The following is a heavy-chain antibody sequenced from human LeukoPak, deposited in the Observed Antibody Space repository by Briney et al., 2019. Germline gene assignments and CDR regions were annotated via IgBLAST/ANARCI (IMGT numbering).Heavy chain of an antibody. V-gene: IGHV4-59*01. D-gene: IGHD6-19*01. CDR3: ARGWGYFDD. J-gene: IGHJ4*02. CDR1: GXSISSYY. Sequence: SETLSLTCTVSGXSISSYYGSWIRQPPGKGLEWIGYLYYSGSTNYNPSLKSRVTISVDTSKNQCSLNLSSVTAADTAVYYCARGWGYFDDWGQGTLVTVSS. CDR2: LYYSGST.